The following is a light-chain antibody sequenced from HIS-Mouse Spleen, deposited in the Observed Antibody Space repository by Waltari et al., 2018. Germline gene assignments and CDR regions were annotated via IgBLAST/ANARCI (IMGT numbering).Light chain of an antibody. CDR3: CSYAGSSTFVV. V-gene: IGLV2-23*03. CDR2: EGS. J-gene: IGLJ2*01. CDR1: SSDVGSYNL. Sequence: QSALTQPASVSGSPGQSITISCTGTSSDVGSYNLAPRYQQHPGKAPKLMIYEGSKRPSGVSNRFSGSKSGNTASLTISGLQAEDEADYYCCSYAGSSTFVVFGGGTKLTVL.